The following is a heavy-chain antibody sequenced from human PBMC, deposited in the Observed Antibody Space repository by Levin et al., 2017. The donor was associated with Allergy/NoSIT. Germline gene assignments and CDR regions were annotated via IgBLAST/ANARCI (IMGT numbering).Heavy chain of an antibody. J-gene: IGHJ4*02. CDR3: AHRRDTMIVPDYYFDT. CDR1: GFSLSTSGVG. V-gene: IGHV2-5*01. Sequence: SGPTLVKPTQTLTLTCTFSGFSLSTSGVGVGWIRQPPGKALEWLALIYWNDDKRYSPSLKSRLTITKDTSKNQVVLTMTNMDPVDTATYYGAHRRDTMIVPDYYFDTWGQGTLVTVSS. D-gene: IGHD3-22*01. CDR2: IYWNDDK.